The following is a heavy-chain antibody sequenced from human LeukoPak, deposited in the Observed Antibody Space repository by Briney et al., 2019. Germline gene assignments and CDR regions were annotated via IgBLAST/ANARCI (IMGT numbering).Heavy chain of an antibody. CDR2: IDPSDSYT. D-gene: IGHD3-10*01. CDR3: ARGVMIQGVRYYFDY. Sequence: GESLRISCKGSGYSFTSYWITWVRQMPGKGLEWMGRIDPSDSYTNYSPSFQGHVTISADNSISTAYLQWSSLRASDTAMYYCARGVMIQGVRYYFDYWGQGTLVTVSS. J-gene: IGHJ4*02. CDR1: GYSFTSYW. V-gene: IGHV5-10-1*01.